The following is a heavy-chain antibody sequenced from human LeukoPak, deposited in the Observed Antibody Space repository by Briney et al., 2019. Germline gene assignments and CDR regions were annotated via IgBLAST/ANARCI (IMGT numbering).Heavy chain of an antibody. CDR2: ISSSGSTI. D-gene: IGHD3-3*01. J-gene: IGHJ5*02. V-gene: IGHV3-11*04. CDR1: GYSISSGYY. CDR3: AREFEQYYDFWSGYGSGNWFDP. Sequence: LSLTCTVSGYSISSGYYWVWIRPAPGKGLEWVSYISSSGSTIYYADSVKGRFTISRDNAKNSLYLQMNSLRAEDTAVYYCAREFEQYYDFWSGYGSGNWFDPWGQGTLVTVSS.